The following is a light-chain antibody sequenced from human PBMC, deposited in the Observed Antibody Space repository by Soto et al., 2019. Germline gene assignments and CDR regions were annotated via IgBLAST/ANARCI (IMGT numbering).Light chain of an antibody. CDR3: SSYTTSSTHWV. CDR2: EVS. J-gene: IGLJ3*02. V-gene: IGLV2-14*01. Sequence: QSALTQPASVSESPGQSITISCTGTSSDVGGYKYDSWYQQHPGKAPKLMIYEVSNRPSGVSNRFSGSKSGNTASLTISGLQAEDEADYYCSSYTTSSTHWVFAGGTKLTVL. CDR1: SSDVGGYKY.